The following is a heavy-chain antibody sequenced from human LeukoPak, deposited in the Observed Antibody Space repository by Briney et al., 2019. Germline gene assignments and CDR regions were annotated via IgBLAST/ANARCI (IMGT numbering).Heavy chain of an antibody. J-gene: IGHJ4*02. D-gene: IGHD6-19*01. Sequence: KASETLSLTCAVCGGSFSGYYWSWIRQPPGEGVEGIEEINHSGSTNYNPSLKSRVTISVDTSKNHFSLKLSSVTAADTAVYYCARGRSSGWYNNYFDYWGQGTLVTVSS. CDR1: GGSFSGYY. CDR3: ARGRSSGWYNNYFDY. V-gene: IGHV4-34*01. CDR2: INHSGST.